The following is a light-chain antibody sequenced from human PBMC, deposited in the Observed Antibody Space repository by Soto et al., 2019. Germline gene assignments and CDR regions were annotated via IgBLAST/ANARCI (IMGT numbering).Light chain of an antibody. J-gene: IGLJ2*01. Sequence: QSVLTQPASVSGSPGQSITISCTGSGRDIGAYDYVSWYQQHPNKAPKVLIYEGNNRPSGVSDRFSGSKSGNTASLTISGLQAEDEADYYCSSHTPNITLFGGGTKVTVL. CDR3: SSHTPNITL. CDR2: EGN. V-gene: IGLV2-14*03. CDR1: GRDIGAYDY.